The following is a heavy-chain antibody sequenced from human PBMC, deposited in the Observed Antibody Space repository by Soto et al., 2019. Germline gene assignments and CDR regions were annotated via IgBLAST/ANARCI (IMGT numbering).Heavy chain of an antibody. J-gene: IGHJ4*02. CDR1: GFTFSSYS. CDR2: ISSSSNTI. D-gene: IGHD5-18*01. Sequence: EVQLVESGGVLVQPGGSLRLSCAASGFTFSSYSMNWVRQAPGKGLEWVSYISSSSNTIDYADSVKGRFTISRDNAKNSLYLQMNSLRDEDTAVYYCARCRGYSYGYGDYWGQGTLVTVSS. CDR3: ARCRGYSYGYGDY. V-gene: IGHV3-48*02.